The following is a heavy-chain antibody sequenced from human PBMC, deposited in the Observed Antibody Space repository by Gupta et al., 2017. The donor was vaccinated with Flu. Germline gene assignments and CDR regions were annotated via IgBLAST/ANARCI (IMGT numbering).Heavy chain of an antibody. V-gene: IGHV3-30-3*01. J-gene: IGHJ6*03. CDR3: ARGSFTYSSGNYNYYMAV. CDR2: TSNDGSNI. Sequence: TSNDGSNIYYAASVKGRFTISRDNSRNTLFLQMNSLRVEDTAVYYCARGSFTYSSGNYNYYMAVWGKGPTVTVSS. D-gene: IGHD6-19*01.